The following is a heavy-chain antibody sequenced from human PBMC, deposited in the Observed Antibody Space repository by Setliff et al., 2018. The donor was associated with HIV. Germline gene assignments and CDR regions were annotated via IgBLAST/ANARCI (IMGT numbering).Heavy chain of an antibody. CDR1: GGTFSSYA. D-gene: IGHD5-12*01. CDR2: IIPIFGTA. J-gene: IGHJ5*02. Sequence: GASVKVSCKASGGTFSSYAISWVRQAPGQGLEWMGGIIPIFGTANYAQKFQGRFTVSRDNAKNTLYLQMNSLRAEDTAVYYCARVASGYDYGWLDPWGQGTLVTVSS. CDR3: ARVASGYDYGWLDP. V-gene: IGHV1-69*05.